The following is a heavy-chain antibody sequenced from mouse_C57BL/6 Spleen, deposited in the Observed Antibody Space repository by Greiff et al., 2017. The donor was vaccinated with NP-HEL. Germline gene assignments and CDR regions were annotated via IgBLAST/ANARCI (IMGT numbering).Heavy chain of an antibody. J-gene: IGHJ3*01. CDR3: ARPGYYGSSYENWFAY. D-gene: IGHD1-1*01. V-gene: IGHV5-17*01. CDR2: ISSGSSTI. Sequence: EVKLVESGGGLVKPGGSLKLSCAASGFTFSDYGMHWVRQAPEKGLEWVAYISSGSSTIYYADTVKGRFTISRDNAKNTLFLQMTSLRSADTAMYYCARPGYYGSSYENWFAYWGQGTLVTVSA. CDR1: GFTFSDYG.